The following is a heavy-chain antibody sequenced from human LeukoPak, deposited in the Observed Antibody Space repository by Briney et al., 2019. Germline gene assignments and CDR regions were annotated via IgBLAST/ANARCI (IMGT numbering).Heavy chain of an antibody. CDR1: GFTFSNYA. D-gene: IGHD6-13*01. CDR2: ISGSGGST. J-gene: IGHJ4*02. Sequence: GGSLRLSCAASGFTFSNYAMSWVRQAPGKGLEWVSAISGSGGSTYYADSVKGRFTISRDNSKNTLYLQMNSLRAEDTAVYYCAKVKQYSSSWYAIDYWGQGTLVTVSS. V-gene: IGHV3-23*01. CDR3: AKVKQYSSSWYAIDY.